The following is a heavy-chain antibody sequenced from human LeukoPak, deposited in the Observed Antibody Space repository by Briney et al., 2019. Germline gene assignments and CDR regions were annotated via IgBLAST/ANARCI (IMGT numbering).Heavy chain of an antibody. CDR2: IHYSGST. CDR1: GGSISSYY. Sequence: SETLSLTCTVSGGSISSYYWSWIRQPPGKGLEWIGYIHYSGSTNNNPPLKSRVTISVATSKNQFSLKLSSVSAADAAMYYCARDQRYCSGGSCYPVYGMDGWGQGTTVTVSS. D-gene: IGHD2-15*01. V-gene: IGHV4-59*01. J-gene: IGHJ6*02. CDR3: ARDQRYCSGGSCYPVYGMDG.